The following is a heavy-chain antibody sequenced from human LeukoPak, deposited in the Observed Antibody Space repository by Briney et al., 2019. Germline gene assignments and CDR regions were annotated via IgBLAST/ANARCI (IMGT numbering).Heavy chain of an antibody. D-gene: IGHD6-19*01. CDR1: GFTFSDSA. Sequence: GGSLRLSCAASGFTFSDSAIHWVRRASGKGLEWVGRIRSKADSYATTYVASVNGRFTISRADSKNTAYLQMNSLKNEDTAVYYCAREYSSGWPFDYWGQGTPFTVSS. CDR2: IRSKADSYAT. J-gene: IGHJ4*02. CDR3: AREYSSGWPFDY. V-gene: IGHV3-73*01.